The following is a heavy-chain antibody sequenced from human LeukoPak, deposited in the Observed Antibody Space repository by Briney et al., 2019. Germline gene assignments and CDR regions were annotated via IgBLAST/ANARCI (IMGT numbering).Heavy chain of an antibody. CDR2: ISSSSSYI. D-gene: IGHD3-9*01. V-gene: IGHV3-21*01. J-gene: IGHJ5*02. CDR3: ARDGVRYFDWSAASRSGFDP. CDR1: GFTFSSYS. Sequence: PGGSLRLSCAASGFTFSSYSMNWVRQAPGKGLEWVSSISSSSSYIYYADSVKGRFTISRDNAKNSLYLQMNSLRAEDTAMYYCARDGVRYFDWSAASRSGFDPWGQGTLVTVSS.